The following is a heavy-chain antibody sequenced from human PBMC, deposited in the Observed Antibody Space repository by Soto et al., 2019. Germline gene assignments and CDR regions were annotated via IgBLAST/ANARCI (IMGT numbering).Heavy chain of an antibody. CDR1: NGSISTYY. CDR2: VYYSGTT. Sequence: LSLTCTASNGSISTYYWTWVRQPPGKGLEWIGYVYYSGTTNYNPSLKSRVGMSIDTSKNQFSLELKSVTAADTATYYCVRDYLLTGFDTWGQGTLVTVSS. J-gene: IGHJ5*02. V-gene: IGHV4-59*01. CDR3: VRDYLLTGFDT. D-gene: IGHD3-9*01.